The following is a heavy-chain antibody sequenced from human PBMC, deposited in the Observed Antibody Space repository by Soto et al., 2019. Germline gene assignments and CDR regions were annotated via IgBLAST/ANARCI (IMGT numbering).Heavy chain of an antibody. D-gene: IGHD2-21*01. CDR1: GFSVGGNY. V-gene: IGHV3-53*01. CDR3: ARGPNSDC. Sequence: ERLVQSGGGLVQPGGSLRLSCAASGFSVGGNYMSWVRQAPGKGLELVSLIYSGGNPFYADSMKGRFTLSRDNSNNMLYLRMDSLRAEDTAVYYCARGPNSDCWGQGTLVIVSS. CDR2: IYSGGNP. J-gene: IGHJ4*02.